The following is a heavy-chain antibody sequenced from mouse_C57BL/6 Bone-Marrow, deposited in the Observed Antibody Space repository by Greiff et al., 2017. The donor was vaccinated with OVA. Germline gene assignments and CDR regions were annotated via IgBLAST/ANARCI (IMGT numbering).Heavy chain of an antibody. CDR3: AAYYGSSYDAMDY. J-gene: IGHJ4*01. CDR2: INPNNGGT. Sequence: EVQLQQSGPELVKPGASVKMSCKASGYTFTDYNMHWVKQSHGKSLEWIGYINPNNGGTSYNQKFKGKATLTVNKSSSTAYMELRSLTSEDSAVYYCAAYYGSSYDAMDYWGQGTSVTVSS. V-gene: IGHV1-22*01. CDR1: GYTFTDYN. D-gene: IGHD1-1*01.